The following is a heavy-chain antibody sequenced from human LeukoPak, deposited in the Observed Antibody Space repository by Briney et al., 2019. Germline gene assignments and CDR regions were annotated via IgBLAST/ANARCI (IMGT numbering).Heavy chain of an antibody. CDR2: INPNRGGT. CDR3: AKGAGYADFYYYYMDV. D-gene: IGHD3-16*01. V-gene: IGHV1-2*02. Sequence: ASVKVSCKASGYTFTSYGISWVRQAPGQGLEWMGWINPNRGGTNYAQKFQARVTMTRDTSISTAYMELNRLRSDDTAIYYCAKGAGYADFYYYYMDVWGKGTTVTVSS. J-gene: IGHJ6*03. CDR1: GYTFTSYG.